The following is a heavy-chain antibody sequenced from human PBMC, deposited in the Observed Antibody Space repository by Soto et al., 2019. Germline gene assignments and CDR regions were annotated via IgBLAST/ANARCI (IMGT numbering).Heavy chain of an antibody. CDR3: ARDRAYSYGYDN. V-gene: IGHV7-4-1*02. CDR2: INTNTGSP. D-gene: IGHD5-18*01. CDR1: GYTFTTYG. Sequence: QVQLVQSGSELKKPGASVNVSCKASGYTFTTYGINWVRQAPGQGLEWMGWINTNTGSPTYVEGFTGRFVFALDTSVSRAYLQISSLKPEDTAVYYCARDRAYSYGYDNWGQGTLVTVSS. J-gene: IGHJ4*02.